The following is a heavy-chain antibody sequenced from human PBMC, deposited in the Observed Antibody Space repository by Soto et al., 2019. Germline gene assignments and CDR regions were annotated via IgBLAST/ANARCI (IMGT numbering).Heavy chain of an antibody. CDR2: ISGSGGST. Sequence: EVQLLESGGGLVQPGGSLRLSCAASGFTFSSYAMSWVRQAPGKGLEWVSAISGSGGSTYYADFVKGRFTISRDNSNNTLYLQINSLRADDTAVYFCARGPFGRSAMDVWGRGTTVTVSS. CDR3: ARGPFGRSAMDV. CDR1: GFTFSSYA. J-gene: IGHJ6*02. V-gene: IGHV3-23*01. D-gene: IGHD2-15*01.